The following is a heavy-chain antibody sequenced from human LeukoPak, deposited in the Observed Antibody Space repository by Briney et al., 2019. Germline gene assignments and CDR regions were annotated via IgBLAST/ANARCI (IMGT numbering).Heavy chain of an antibody. CDR2: IYHSGST. D-gene: IGHD4-17*01. V-gene: IGHV4-4*02. CDR1: GGSISSSNW. J-gene: IGHJ4*02. CDR3: ARASHDYGDYSHFDY. Sequence: SETLSLTCAVSGGSISSSNWWSWVRQPPGKGLEWIGEIYHSGSTNYNPSLKSRVTISVDKSKNQFSLKLSSVTAADTAVYYCARASHDYGDYSHFDYWGQGTLVTVSS.